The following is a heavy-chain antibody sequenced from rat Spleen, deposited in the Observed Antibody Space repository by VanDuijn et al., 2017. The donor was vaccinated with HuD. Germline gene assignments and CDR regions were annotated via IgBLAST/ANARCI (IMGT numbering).Heavy chain of an antibody. J-gene: IGHJ3*01. CDR1: GFSLTSNG. Sequence: QVQLKESGPGLVQPSQTLSLTCTVSGFSLTSNGVSWVRQPPGKGLEWIAAISSGGSPYYNSALKSRLSISRDTSKSQVFLKMNSLQTEDTAIYFCIRGSLPGYNSHWFVYWGQGTLVTVSS. V-gene: IGHV2S12*01. CDR3: IRGSLPGYNSHWFVY. D-gene: IGHD1-4*01. CDR2: ISSGGSP.